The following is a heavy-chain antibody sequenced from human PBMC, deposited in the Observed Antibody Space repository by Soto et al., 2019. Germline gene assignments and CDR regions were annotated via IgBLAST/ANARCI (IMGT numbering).Heavy chain of an antibody. D-gene: IGHD6-25*01. Sequence: QLQLQESGPGLVKPSETLSLTCTVSGGSISSSDFYWGWLRQTPGKGLEFIGSMYYSGTTYYNPSRKSRVTISVDTSKNQFTLKLISVTAADTAVYYCAVVDSTGNWFDPWGKGALVTVSS. CDR1: GGSISSSDFY. CDR2: MYYSGTT. V-gene: IGHV4-39*01. CDR3: AVVDSTGNWFDP. J-gene: IGHJ5*02.